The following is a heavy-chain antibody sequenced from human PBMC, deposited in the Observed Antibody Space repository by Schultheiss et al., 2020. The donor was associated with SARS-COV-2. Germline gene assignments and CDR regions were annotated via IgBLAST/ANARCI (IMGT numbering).Heavy chain of an antibody. CDR3: ARGVVGASNHFDH. Sequence: ASVKVSCKASGYTFTSYAMHWVRQAPGQGLEWMGGIIPIFGTANYAQKFQGRVTMTRNTSISTAYMELRSLRSEDTAVYYCARGVVGASNHFDHWGQGTLVTVSS. D-gene: IGHD1-26*01. V-gene: IGHV1-8*02. CDR1: GYTFTSYA. J-gene: IGHJ4*02. CDR2: IIPIFGTA.